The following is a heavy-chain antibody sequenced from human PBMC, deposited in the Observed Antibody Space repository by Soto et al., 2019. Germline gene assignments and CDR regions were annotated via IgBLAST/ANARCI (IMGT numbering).Heavy chain of an antibody. Sequence: SETLSLTCAVCGGSFSDNYWSWIRQPPGKGLEWLGEINHSGSTNHNPSLKSRVTILADTSKKQFSLKLSSVTAADTAVYYCAGRGGYSYGSTYYYYGMDVWGQGTTVTVSS. CDR3: AGRGGYSYGSTYYYYGMDV. CDR1: GGSFSDNY. CDR2: INHSGST. J-gene: IGHJ6*02. V-gene: IGHV4-34*01. D-gene: IGHD5-18*01.